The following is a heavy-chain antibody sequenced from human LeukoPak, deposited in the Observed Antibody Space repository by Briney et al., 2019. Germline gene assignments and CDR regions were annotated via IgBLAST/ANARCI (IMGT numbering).Heavy chain of an antibody. CDR3: ARARGYSYGFDY. CDR1: GFTFSSYS. D-gene: IGHD5-18*01. Sequence: GSLRLSCAASGFTFSSYSMNWVRQAPGKGLEWVSSISSSSSYIYYADSVKGRFTISRDNAKNSLYLQMNSLRAEDTAVYYCARARGYSYGFDYWGQGTLVTVSS. V-gene: IGHV3-21*01. CDR2: ISSSSSYI. J-gene: IGHJ4*02.